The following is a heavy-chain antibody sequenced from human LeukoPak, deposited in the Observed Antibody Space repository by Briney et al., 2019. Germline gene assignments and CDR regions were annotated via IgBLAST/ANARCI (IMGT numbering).Heavy chain of an antibody. CDR3: ARVIGEDYYDSSVYRDAFDI. J-gene: IGHJ3*02. D-gene: IGHD3-22*01. V-gene: IGHV1-46*01. Sequence: ASVKVSCKASGYSFTSYYMHWVRQAPGQGLEWMGIINPSGGSTGYAQKFQDRVTMTRDMSTSTVYMELSSLRSEDTAVYYCARVIGEDYYDSSVYRDAFDIWGQGTMVTVSS. CDR2: INPSGGST. CDR1: GYSFTSYY.